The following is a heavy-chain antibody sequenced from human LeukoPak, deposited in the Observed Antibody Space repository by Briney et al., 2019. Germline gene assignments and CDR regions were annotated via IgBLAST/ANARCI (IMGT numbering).Heavy chain of an antibody. J-gene: IGHJ6*03. V-gene: IGHV4-61*02. CDR1: GGSISSGSYY. Sequence: SQTLSLTCTVSGGSISSGSYYWSWIRQPAGKGLEWIGRIYTSGSTNYNPSLKSRVTISVDTSKNQFSLKLSSVTAAGTAVYYCARGRDYYDSSGYYPTYYYHYYMDVWGKGTTVTVSS. CDR3: ARGRDYYDSSGYYPTYYYHYYMDV. D-gene: IGHD3-22*01. CDR2: IYTSGST.